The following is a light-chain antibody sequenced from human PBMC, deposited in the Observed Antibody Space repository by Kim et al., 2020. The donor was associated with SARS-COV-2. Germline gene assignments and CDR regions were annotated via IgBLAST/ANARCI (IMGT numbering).Light chain of an antibody. J-gene: IGKJ2*01. CDR3: QQYGSSPDT. CDR2: GAS. Sequence: LSPGDRAPLSCSADQSVTSNFLAWYQQKPGQAPKLLIYGASSRATGIPDRFSGSGSGTDFTLTISRLEPEDFAVYYCQQYGSSPDTFGQGTKLEI. CDR1: QSVTSNF. V-gene: IGKV3-20*01.